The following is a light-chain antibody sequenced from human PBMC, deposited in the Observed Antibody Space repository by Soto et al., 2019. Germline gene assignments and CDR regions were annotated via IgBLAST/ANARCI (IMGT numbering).Light chain of an antibody. Sequence: QSALPQPASVSGSPGQSITISCTGTSSDVGGFNYVSWYQHYPGEAPKLLIYEVSNRPSGVSSRFSGSKSGNTASLTISGLQAADEGDYYCSSFTTSNTWVFGGGTKVTVL. CDR3: SSFTTSNTWV. CDR1: SSDVGGFNY. V-gene: IGLV2-14*01. CDR2: EVS. J-gene: IGLJ3*02.